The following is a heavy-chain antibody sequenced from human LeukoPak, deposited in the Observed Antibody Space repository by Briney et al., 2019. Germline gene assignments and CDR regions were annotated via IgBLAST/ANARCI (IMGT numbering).Heavy chain of an antibody. Sequence: ASVKVSCKASGYTFTGYYMHWVRQAPGQGLEWMGWINPNSGGTNYAQKFQGRVTMTRDTSISTAYMELSRLRSDDTAVYYCARNYDFWGGYHRFGYWGQGTLVTVSS. J-gene: IGHJ4*02. D-gene: IGHD3-3*01. CDR2: INPNSGGT. CDR1: GYTFTGYY. V-gene: IGHV1-2*02. CDR3: ARNYDFWGGYHRFGY.